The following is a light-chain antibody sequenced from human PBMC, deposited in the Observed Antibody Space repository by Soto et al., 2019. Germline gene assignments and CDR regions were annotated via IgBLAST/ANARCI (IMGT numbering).Light chain of an antibody. CDR3: MQALQAPIT. CDR1: QSLLHSNGYNY. Sequence: DIVISHSPLSLPVTPLDPASISCRSSQSLLHSNGYNYLDWYLQKPGQSPQLLIYLGSNRASGVPDRFSGSGSGTDFTLSISTVEAGDVGVYYCMQALQAPITFGQGTRLEIK. V-gene: IGKV2-28*01. J-gene: IGKJ5*01. CDR2: LGS.